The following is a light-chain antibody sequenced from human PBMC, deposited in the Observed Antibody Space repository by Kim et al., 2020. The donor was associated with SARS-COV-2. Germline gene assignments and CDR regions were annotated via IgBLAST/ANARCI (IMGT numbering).Light chain of an antibody. J-gene: IGKJ4*01. CDR3: QQSYSTLALT. V-gene: IGKV1-39*01. CDR1: QSISSY. CDR2: AAS. Sequence: SAAVGDRVTITCRASQSISSYLNWYQQKPGKAPKLLIYAASSLQSGVPSRFSGSGSGTDFTLTISSLQPEDFATYYCQQSYSTLALTFGGGTKVDIK.